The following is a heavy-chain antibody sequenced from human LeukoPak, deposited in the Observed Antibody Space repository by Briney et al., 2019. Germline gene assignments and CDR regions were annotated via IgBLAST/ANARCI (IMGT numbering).Heavy chain of an antibody. J-gene: IGHJ4*02. CDR2: TYYRSKWSF. V-gene: IGHV6-1*01. CDR3: ARGKYTSFDN. Sequence: SQTLSLTCASSGDSNFTNNVSCNWIRQSPSRGLEWLGRTYYRSKWSFDYAVSVKSRITINADTSKNQFSLQLSSVTPEDTAVYYCARGKYTSFDNWGQGTLVTVSS. D-gene: IGHD6-6*01. CDR1: GDSNFTNNVS.